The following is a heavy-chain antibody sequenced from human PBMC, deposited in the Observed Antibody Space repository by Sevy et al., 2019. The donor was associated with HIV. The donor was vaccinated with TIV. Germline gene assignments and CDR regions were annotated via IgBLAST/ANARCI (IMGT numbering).Heavy chain of an antibody. J-gene: IGHJ6*02. D-gene: IGHD3-10*01. Sequence: GGSLRLSCAASGFTFDDYAMHWVRQAPGKGLEWVSGISWNSGNIDYADSVKGRFTISRDNAKNSLYLQMNSLRAEDTALYHCAKDRASRNYYERHYYYYGMDVWGQGTTVTVSS. V-gene: IGHV3-9*01. CDR2: ISWNSGNI. CDR1: GFTFDDYA. CDR3: AKDRASRNYYERHYYYYGMDV.